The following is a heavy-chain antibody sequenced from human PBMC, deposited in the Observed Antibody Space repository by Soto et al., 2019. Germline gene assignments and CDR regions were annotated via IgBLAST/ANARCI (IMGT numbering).Heavy chain of an antibody. J-gene: IGHJ6*03. CDR1: GGSISSYY. Sequence: SETLSLTCTVSGGSISSYYWSWIRQPPGKGLEWIGYIYYSGSTNYNPSLKSRVTISVDTSKNQFSLKLSSVTAADTAVYYCARARLIPYYYYYYMDVWGKGTTVTVSS. D-gene: IGHD2-8*01. V-gene: IGHV4-59*01. CDR3: ARARLIPYYYYYYMDV. CDR2: IYYSGST.